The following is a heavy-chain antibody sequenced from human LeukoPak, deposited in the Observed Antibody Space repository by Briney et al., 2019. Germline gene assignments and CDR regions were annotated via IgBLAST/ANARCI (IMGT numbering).Heavy chain of an antibody. J-gene: IGHJ6*03. CDR2: IYYSGST. D-gene: IGHD2-15*01. Sequence: PSETLSLTCTVSGGSISSHYWSWIRQPPGKGLEWIGYIYYSGSTNYNPSLKSRVTISVDTSKNQFSLKLSSVAAADTAVYYCARAEKYCSGGSCYHNYYMDVRGKGTTVTVSS. V-gene: IGHV4-59*11. CDR3: ARAEKYCSGGSCYHNYYMDV. CDR1: GGSISSHY.